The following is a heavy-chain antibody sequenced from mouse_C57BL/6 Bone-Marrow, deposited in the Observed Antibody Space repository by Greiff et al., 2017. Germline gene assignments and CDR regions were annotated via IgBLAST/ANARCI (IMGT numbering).Heavy chain of an antibody. J-gene: IGHJ4*01. CDR1: GYTFTNYW. D-gene: IGHD2-4*01. CDR2: MNPNGGSP. V-gene: IGHV1-64*01. CDR3: ARSYDYYDYTMDY. Sequence: QVQLQQPGAELVKPGASVKLSCKASGYTFTNYWMHWVKQRPGQGLEWIGMMNPNGGSPEYNEKFKSEATLSVDKSSRTAYMELSSLTAEDSAVYYCARSYDYYDYTMDYWGQGTSVTVSS.